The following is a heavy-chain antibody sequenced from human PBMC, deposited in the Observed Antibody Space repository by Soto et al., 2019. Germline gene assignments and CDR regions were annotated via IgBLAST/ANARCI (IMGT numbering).Heavy chain of an antibody. Sequence: QGQLVESGGGVVQPGRSLRLSCAASGFSFSSYGMEWVRLAPGKGLEWVAATTYDGGIKHYVDSVKGRFTIYRDNSKNTLYLQMNSLRVEDTATSYCAGALKNPYLDYGLNVWGQGPTVTVSS. CDR2: TTYDGGIK. V-gene: IGHV3-30*03. J-gene: IGHJ6*02. D-gene: IGHD4-17*01. CDR3: AGALKNPYLDYGLNV. CDR1: GFSFSSYG.